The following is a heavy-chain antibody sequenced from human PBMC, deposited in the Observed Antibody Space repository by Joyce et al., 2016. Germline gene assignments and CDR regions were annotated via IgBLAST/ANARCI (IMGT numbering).Heavy chain of an antibody. V-gene: IGHV5-10-1*03. CDR1: GYTFSNYW. D-gene: IGHD5-12*01. Sequence: EVQLVQSGAEVKKPGESLRISCIASGYTFSNYWIAWVRQLPGEGLEWLGRIEPRDSYTNYSPSFQGHVTISIDKSLTTAYLQWSSLKASDTAMYYCARRGYSDFDYYFDFWGQGTLVTVSS. CDR2: IEPRDSYT. J-gene: IGHJ4*02. CDR3: ARRGYSDFDYYFDF.